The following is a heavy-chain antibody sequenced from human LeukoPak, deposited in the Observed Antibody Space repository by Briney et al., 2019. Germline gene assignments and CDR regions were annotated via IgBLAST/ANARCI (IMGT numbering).Heavy chain of an antibody. Sequence: SQTLPLTCTVSGGSISSGSYYWSWIRQPAGKGLEWIGRIYTSGSTNYNPSLKSRVTISVDTSKNQFSLKLSSVTAADTAVYYCARRLGYCSGGSCVAWYFDLWGRGTLVTVSS. CDR2: IYTSGST. CDR3: ARRLGYCSGGSCVAWYFDL. CDR1: GGSISSGSYY. J-gene: IGHJ2*01. D-gene: IGHD2-15*01. V-gene: IGHV4-61*02.